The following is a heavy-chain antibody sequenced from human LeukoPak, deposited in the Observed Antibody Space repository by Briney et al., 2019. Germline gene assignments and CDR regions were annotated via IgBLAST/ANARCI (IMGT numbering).Heavy chain of an antibody. CDR3: ARDPSNTSGRYAYFDY. CDR2: ISCFNGDT. D-gene: IGHD6-19*01. J-gene: IGHJ4*02. V-gene: IGHV1-18*01. Sequence: ASVKVSCKASGYTFNHYGISWVRQAPGQGLEWMGWISCFNGDTHYAQKFQGRVTMTTDTSTTTAYMELRSLRSDDTALYYCARDPSNTSGRYAYFDYWGQGTLVTVSS. CDR1: GYTFNHYG.